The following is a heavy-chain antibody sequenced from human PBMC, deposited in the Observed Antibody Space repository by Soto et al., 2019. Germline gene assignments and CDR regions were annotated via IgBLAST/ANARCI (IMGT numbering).Heavy chain of an antibody. D-gene: IGHD5-18*01. CDR1: GVSISSHDW. V-gene: IGHV4-4*02. J-gene: IGHJ4*02. CDR3: ATRDTGRVY. Sequence: QVQLQESGPGLVKPSGTLSLTCAVSGVSISSHDWWTWVRQPPGKGLEGIGESQKSGNTNYNSSIESRVPISLDKSKNQFSLQLSSVTVADTAVYYCATRDTGRVYWGQGTLVTVSS. CDR2: SQKSGNT.